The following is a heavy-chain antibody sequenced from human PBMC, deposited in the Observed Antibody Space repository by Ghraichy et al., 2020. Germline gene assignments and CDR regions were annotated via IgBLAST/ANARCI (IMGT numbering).Heavy chain of an antibody. CDR2: ISGSGRTI. Sequence: GGSLRLSCAASGFTFNNYAMNWVRQAPGKGPEWVAGISGSGRTIYYADPVEGRFTISRDTSENTVYLLMSSLTAGDTALYYCARCNSNIVSAGRRGQLDYWGQGTLVTVSS. CDR1: GFTFNNYA. V-gene: IGHV3-23*01. J-gene: IGHJ4*02. CDR3: ARCNSNIVSAGRRGQLDY. D-gene: IGHD5-12*01.